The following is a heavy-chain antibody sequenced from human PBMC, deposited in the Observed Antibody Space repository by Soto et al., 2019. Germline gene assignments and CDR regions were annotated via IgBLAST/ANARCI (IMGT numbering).Heavy chain of an antibody. D-gene: IGHD5-12*01. CDR1: GGTFSSYA. CDR3: ATLPLATITYYTGMDV. J-gene: IGHJ6*02. V-gene: IGHV1-69*12. Sequence: QVQLVQSGAEVKKPGSSVRVSCKASGGTFSSYAISWVRQAPGQGLEWMGGIIPIFDTADYVQKFQGRVTISADESTSSADMELSSLRSEDTAVYYCATLPLATITYYTGMDVWGQGTTVTVSS. CDR2: IIPIFDTA.